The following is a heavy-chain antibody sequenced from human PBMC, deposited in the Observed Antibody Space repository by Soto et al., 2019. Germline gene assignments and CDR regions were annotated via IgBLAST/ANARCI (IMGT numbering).Heavy chain of an antibody. CDR2: IYHNGRT. V-gene: IGHV4-4*02. Sequence: SETLSLTCLVSGASITSDNWWTWVRQSPEKGLEWIAEIYHNGRTNYNPSLKSRVSVSVDLSKMQFSLNLTSVTAADTAVYYCARHVEWEIFYYFEHWGQGTPVTVSS. J-gene: IGHJ4*01. CDR3: ARHVEWEIFYYFEH. CDR1: GASITSDNW. D-gene: IGHD3-9*01.